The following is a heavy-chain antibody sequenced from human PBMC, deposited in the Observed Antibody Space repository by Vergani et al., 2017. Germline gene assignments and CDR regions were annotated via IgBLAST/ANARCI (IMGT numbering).Heavy chain of an antibody. D-gene: IGHD4-23*01. CDR2: ISSSSSYI. Sequence: VQLVESGGGLVKPGGSLRLSCAASGFTFSSYSMNWVRQAQGKGLEWVSSISSSSSYIYYAESVKGRFTISRDNSKNTLYLQMNSLRAEDTAVYYFSGGNPEGSWRVIFDYWGQGTLVTVSS. J-gene: IGHJ4*02. V-gene: IGHV3-21*04. CDR1: GFTFSSYS. CDR3: SGGNPEGSWRVIFDY.